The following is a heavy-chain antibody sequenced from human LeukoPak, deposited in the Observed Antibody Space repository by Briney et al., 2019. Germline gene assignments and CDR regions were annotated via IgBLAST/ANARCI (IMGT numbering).Heavy chain of an antibody. CDR2: IYYSGSS. CDR3: ARDGLYSSSPDAFDI. CDR1: GGSISSSSYY. Sequence: SETLSLTCTVSGGSISSSSYYWGWIRQSPGKGLEWIGSIYYSGSSYYNPSLKSRVTISVDTSKNQFSLKLSSVTAADTAVYYCARDGLYSSSPDAFDIWGQGAMVTVSS. V-gene: IGHV4-39*07. D-gene: IGHD6-6*01. J-gene: IGHJ3*02.